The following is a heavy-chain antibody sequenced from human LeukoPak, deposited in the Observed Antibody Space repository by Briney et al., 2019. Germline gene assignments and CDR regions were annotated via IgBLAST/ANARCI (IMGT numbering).Heavy chain of an antibody. CDR3: ARHLSGVTGYSYGRGIDY. J-gene: IGHJ4*02. V-gene: IGHV3-7*01. CDR1: GFTFSSYW. Sequence: GGSLRLSCAASGFTFSSYWMSWVRQAPGKGLEWVANIKQDGSEKYYVDSVKGRFTISRDNAKNSLYLQMNSLRAEDTAVYYCARHLSGVTGYSYGRGIDYWGQGTLVTVSS. CDR2: IKQDGSEK. D-gene: IGHD5-18*01.